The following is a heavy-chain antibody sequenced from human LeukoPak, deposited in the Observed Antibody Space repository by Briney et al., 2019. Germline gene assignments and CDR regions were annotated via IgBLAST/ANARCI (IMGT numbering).Heavy chain of an antibody. CDR2: ISAYNGNT. Sequence: ASVKVSCKASGYTFTSFGISWVRQAPGQGLEWMGWISAYNGNTNYAQKVQGRVTLTTDISASTAYMEVTSLRPDGTAVYYCTRDLGHGAGIFWDYWGQGTLVTVSP. CDR3: TRDLGHGAGIFWDY. V-gene: IGHV1-18*04. CDR1: GYTFTSFG. J-gene: IGHJ4*02. D-gene: IGHD3-10*01.